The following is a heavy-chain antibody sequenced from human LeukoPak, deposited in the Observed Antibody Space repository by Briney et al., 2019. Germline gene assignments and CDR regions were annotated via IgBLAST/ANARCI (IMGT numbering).Heavy chain of an antibody. CDR2: IYYSGST. V-gene: IGHV4-59*11. D-gene: IGHD3-22*01. CDR3: ARYYYDSSGYYIDGHFDY. Sequence: SVTLSLTCTVSGGSISSHYWSWIRQPPGKGLKWIGYIYYSGSTNYNPSLKSRVTISVDTSKNQFSLKLSSVIAADTAVYYCARYYYDSSGYYIDGHFDYWGQGTLVTVSS. CDR1: GGSISSHY. J-gene: IGHJ4*02.